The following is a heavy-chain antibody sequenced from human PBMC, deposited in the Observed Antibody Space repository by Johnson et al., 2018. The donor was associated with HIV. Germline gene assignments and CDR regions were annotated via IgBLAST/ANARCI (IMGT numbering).Heavy chain of an antibody. CDR1: GFTFSSYW. Sequence: MQLVESGGGLVQPGGSLRLSCAASGFTFSSYWMSWVRQAPGKGLEWVANIKQEGSEKYYVDTVKGRFTVSRDNAKNSLYLQMISLRAEDTAVYFCAKGPRYDAFDIWGQGTMVTVSS. V-gene: IGHV3-7*05. J-gene: IGHJ3*02. CDR3: AKGPRYDAFDI. CDR2: IKQEGSEK. D-gene: IGHD1-1*01.